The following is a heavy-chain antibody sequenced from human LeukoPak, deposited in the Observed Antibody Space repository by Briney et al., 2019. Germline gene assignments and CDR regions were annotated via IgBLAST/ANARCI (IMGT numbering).Heavy chain of an antibody. CDR2: IRYDGSNK. J-gene: IGHJ3*02. V-gene: IGHV3-30*02. CDR1: GFTFSSYG. D-gene: IGHD6-13*01. Sequence: PGGSLRLSCAASGFTFSSYGMHWVRQAPGKGLEWVAFIRYDGSNKYYADSVKGRFTISRDNSKNTLYLQMNSLRAEDTAVYYCAKDLGSSWYFDAFDIWGQGTVVTVSS. CDR3: AKDLGSSWYFDAFDI.